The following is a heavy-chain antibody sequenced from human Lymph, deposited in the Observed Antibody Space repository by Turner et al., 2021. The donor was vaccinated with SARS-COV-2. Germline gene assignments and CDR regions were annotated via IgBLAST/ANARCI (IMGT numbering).Heavy chain of an antibody. V-gene: IGHV1-8*01. CDR1: GYTFTSYD. CDR3: ARVHGHGTSTSCYWDYYFGMDV. D-gene: IGHD2-2*01. Sequence: QVQLVQSRAEVKQPGASVNVPCKASGYTFTSYDINWVRQATGQGLEWMGGRNPDSGDTGYAQKFSGRVTMTRDTSISTAYMELSSLRSEDTAVYYCARVHGHGTSTSCYWDYYFGMDVWGQGTTVTVSS. J-gene: IGHJ6*02. CDR2: RNPDSGDT.